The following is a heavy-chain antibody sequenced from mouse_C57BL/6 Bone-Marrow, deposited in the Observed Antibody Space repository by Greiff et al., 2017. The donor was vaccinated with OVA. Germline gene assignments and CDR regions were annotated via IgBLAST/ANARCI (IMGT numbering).Heavy chain of an antibody. CDR3: ARGGDYYGSSYVYYFDY. D-gene: IGHD1-1*01. Sequence: VQLQQSGPELVKPGASVKLSCKASGYTFTDYYINWVKQRPGQGLEWIGWIFPGSGSTYYNEKFKGKATLTVDKSSSTAYMLLSSLTSEDSAVYFCARGGDYYGSSYVYYFDYGGQGTTLTVSS. CDR1: GYTFTDYY. V-gene: IGHV1-75*01. J-gene: IGHJ2*01. CDR2: IFPGSGST.